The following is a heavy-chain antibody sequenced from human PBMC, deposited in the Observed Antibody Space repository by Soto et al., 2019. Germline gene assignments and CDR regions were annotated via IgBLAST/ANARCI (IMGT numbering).Heavy chain of an antibody. CDR2: IYYSGST. Sequence: SETLSLTCSVSGGSINGSSYFWVFVRQPPGKGLEWIGSIYYSGSTYYNPSLRSRVTMSVDTSKNQFSLKLSSVTAADTAVFYCARHYSSGSRNWFDPWGQGTLVTVSS. V-gene: IGHV4-39*01. D-gene: IGHD6-19*01. CDR3: ARHYSSGSRNWFDP. J-gene: IGHJ5*02. CDR1: GGSINGSSYF.